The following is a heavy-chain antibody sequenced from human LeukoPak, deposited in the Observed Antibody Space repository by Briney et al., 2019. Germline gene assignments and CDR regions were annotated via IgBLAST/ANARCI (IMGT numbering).Heavy chain of an antibody. CDR2: ISGSGGST. CDR3: ARGIVVETDPHYFDY. D-gene: IGHD3-22*01. J-gene: IGHJ4*02. V-gene: IGHV3-23*01. CDR1: GFTFSSYA. Sequence: GGSLRLSCAASGFTFSSYAMSWVRQAPGKGLEWVSGISGSGGSTYYADSVKGRFTISRDNSKNTLYLQMNSLRAEDTAVYYCARGIVVETDPHYFDYWGQGTLVTVSS.